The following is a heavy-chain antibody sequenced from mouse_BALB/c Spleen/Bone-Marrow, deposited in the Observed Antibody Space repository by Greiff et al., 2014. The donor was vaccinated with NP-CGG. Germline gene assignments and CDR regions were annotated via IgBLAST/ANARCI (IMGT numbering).Heavy chain of an antibody. V-gene: IGHV1S130*01. J-gene: IGHJ2*01. Sequence: LLESGSVLVRPGASVKLSCKASGYTFTSSWMHWAKQRPGQGLEWIGEIHPNSGNTNYNEKFKGKATLTVDTSSSTAYVDLSSLTSEDSAVYYCANYYGSSSYWGQGTTLTVSS. CDR1: GYTFTSSW. CDR3: ANYYGSSSY. CDR2: IHPNSGNT. D-gene: IGHD1-1*01.